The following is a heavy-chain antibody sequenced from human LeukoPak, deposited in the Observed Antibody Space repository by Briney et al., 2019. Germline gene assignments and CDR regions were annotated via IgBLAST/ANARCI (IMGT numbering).Heavy chain of an antibody. CDR2: IFYSRNT. Sequence: KASETLSLTSTVSGGSISNSNDYWGWIRQPPGKELEWFGSIFYSRNTYYNPSLKTRVTISVDTSKNQFSLNLTSMTAADTAIYYCARHHLVPGLAAAGPIDFWGQGKLVTVSS. J-gene: IGHJ4*02. CDR1: GGSISNSNDY. D-gene: IGHD6-13*01. CDR3: ARHHLVPGLAAAGPIDF. V-gene: IGHV4-39*01.